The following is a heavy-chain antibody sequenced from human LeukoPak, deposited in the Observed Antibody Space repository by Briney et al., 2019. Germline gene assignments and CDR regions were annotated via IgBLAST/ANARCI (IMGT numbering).Heavy chain of an antibody. J-gene: IGHJ6*02. Sequence: GGSLRLSCVASGFTFSNNGMHWVRQAPGKGLEWVAVIWYDGSSKYYADPVKGRFTISRDNAKNSLYLQMNSLRAEDTAVYYCARDGGGSSWYLVGYYYYYGMDVWGQGTTVTVSS. D-gene: IGHD6-13*01. CDR1: GFTFSNNG. V-gene: IGHV3-33*01. CDR2: IWYDGSSK. CDR3: ARDGGGSSWYLVGYYYYYGMDV.